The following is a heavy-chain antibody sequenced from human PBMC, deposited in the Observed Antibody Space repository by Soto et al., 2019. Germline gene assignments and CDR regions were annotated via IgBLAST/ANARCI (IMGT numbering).Heavy chain of an antibody. CDR2: IKHDGSES. J-gene: IGHJ6*02. CDR1: GFTFSSYW. Sequence: GGSLRLSCAASGFTFSSYWMTWVRQAPGKGLEWVANIKHDGSESYYVDSVKGRFIISRDNAANSLYLQMTNLRTEDTSVYYCARDRRSGPNVWGYYYAMDVWGQGATVTVSS. CDR3: ARDRRSGPNVWGYYYAMDV. V-gene: IGHV3-7*01. D-gene: IGHD3-16*01.